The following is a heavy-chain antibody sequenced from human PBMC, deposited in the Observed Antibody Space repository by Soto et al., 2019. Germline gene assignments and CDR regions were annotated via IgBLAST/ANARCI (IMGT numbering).Heavy chain of an antibody. CDR3: ARGGVY. V-gene: IGHV3-48*03. D-gene: IGHD2-8*01. CDR1: GFTFSSHE. Sequence: PGGSLRLSCEATGFTFSSHEMNWIRQTPGKRLEWIAKISGSGSTINYADSVKGRFTISRDNVQRTLHLQMDSLRVEDTGVYYCARGGVYWGRGNLVTVSS. J-gene: IGHJ1*01. CDR2: ISGSGSTI.